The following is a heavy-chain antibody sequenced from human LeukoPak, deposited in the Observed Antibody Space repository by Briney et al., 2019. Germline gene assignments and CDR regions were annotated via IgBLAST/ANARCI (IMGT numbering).Heavy chain of an antibody. CDR1: GFTFSSYG. Sequence: SGGSLRLSCAASGFTFSSYGMHWVRQAPGKGLEWVSSISSSSSYVYYADSVEGRFTISRDNAKNSLYLQMNSLRAEDTAVYYCARVEEDIVVVPAATPGYYYYYGMDVWGQGTTVTVSS. V-gene: IGHV3-21*01. J-gene: IGHJ6*02. CDR2: ISSSSSYV. D-gene: IGHD2-2*01. CDR3: ARVEEDIVVVPAATPGYYYYYGMDV.